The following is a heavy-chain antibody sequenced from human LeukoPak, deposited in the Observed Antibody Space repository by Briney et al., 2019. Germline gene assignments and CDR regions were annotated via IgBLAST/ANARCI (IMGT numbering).Heavy chain of an antibody. D-gene: IGHD6-13*01. V-gene: IGHV3-21*01. CDR2: ISRSSGYI. J-gene: IGHJ4*02. CDR1: GFTLSSYS. CDR3: ARFPEGSNTWSIDF. Sequence: GGSLRLSCVASGFTLSSYSMNWVRQAPGKGLEWVSSISRSSGYIFYADSIKGRFPVSRDNSKHALYRQMNSLRADDSAVYYCARFPEGSNTWSIDFWGQGTLVTVSS.